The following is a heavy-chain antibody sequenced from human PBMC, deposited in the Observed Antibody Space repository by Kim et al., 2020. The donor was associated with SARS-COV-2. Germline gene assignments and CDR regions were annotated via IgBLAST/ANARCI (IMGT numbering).Heavy chain of an antibody. D-gene: IGHD3-10*01. Sequence: GGSLRLSCAASGFTFSNAWMSWVRQAPGKGLEWVGRIKSKTDGGTTDYAAPVKGRFTISRDDSKNTLYLQMNSLKTEDTAVYYCTTDTDPVLLWFGELLGGSVQHWGQGTLVTVSS. J-gene: IGHJ1*01. CDR2: IKSKTDGGTT. V-gene: IGHV3-15*01. CDR3: TTDTDPVLLWFGELLGGSVQH. CDR1: GFTFSNAW.